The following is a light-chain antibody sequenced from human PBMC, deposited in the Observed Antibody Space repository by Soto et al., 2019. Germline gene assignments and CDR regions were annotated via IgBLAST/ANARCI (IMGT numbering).Light chain of an antibody. CDR3: QQYRGSPRT. CDR2: GAT. J-gene: IGKJ1*01. Sequence: EIVMTQSPATLSVSPGQMATVSCMPSQSVSSNVAWYQQKPGQAPRLLIYGATTRATGIPDRFSGSGSGTDFTLTISRLEPEDFAVYYCQQYRGSPRTFGQGTKVDIK. CDR1: QSVSSN. V-gene: IGKV3-15*01.